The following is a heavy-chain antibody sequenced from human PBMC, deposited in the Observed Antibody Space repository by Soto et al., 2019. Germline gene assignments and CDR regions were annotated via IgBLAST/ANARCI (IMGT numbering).Heavy chain of an antibody. V-gene: IGHV4-39*01. Sequence: PSETLSLTCTVSGGSISSSSYYWGWIRQPPGKGLEWIGSIYYSGSTYYNPSLKSRVTISVDTSKNQFSLKLSSVTAADTAVYYCARLVQSGTDYWGQGTLVTVS. CDR1: GGSISSSSYY. J-gene: IGHJ4*02. CDR2: IYYSGST. D-gene: IGHD2-8*01. CDR3: ARLVQSGTDY.